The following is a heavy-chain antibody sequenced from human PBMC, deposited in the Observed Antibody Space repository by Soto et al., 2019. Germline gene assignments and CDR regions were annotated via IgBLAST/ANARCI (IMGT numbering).Heavy chain of an antibody. D-gene: IGHD6-19*01. CDR1: GGSISSSSYY. CDR3: ARHLTVADPYYYYYGMDV. CDR2: IYYSGST. V-gene: IGHV4-39*01. J-gene: IGHJ6*02. Sequence: SETLSLTCTVSGGSISSSSYYWGWIRQPPGKGLEWIGSIYYSGSTYYNPSLKSRVTISVDTSKNQFSLKLSSVTAADTAVYYCARHLTVADPYYYYYGMDVWGQGTTVTVSS.